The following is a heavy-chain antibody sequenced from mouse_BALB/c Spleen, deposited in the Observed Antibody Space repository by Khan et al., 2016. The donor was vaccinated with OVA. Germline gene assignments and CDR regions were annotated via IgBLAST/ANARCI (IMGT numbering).Heavy chain of an antibody. Sequence: QIQLVQSGPELKKPGETVKISCKASGYTFTNYGMNWVKQAPGKGLKWMGWINTYTGEPTYAGDFKGRFAFSLETSASTAYLQINNLKNEDTATYCCTRRISYFALDYWGQGTSVTVSS. J-gene: IGHJ4*01. D-gene: IGHD2-4*01. CDR1: GYTFTNYG. V-gene: IGHV9-3-1*01. CDR3: TRRISYFALDY. CDR2: INTYTGEP.